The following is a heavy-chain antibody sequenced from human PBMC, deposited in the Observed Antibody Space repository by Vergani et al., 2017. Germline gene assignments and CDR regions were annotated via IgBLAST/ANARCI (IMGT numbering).Heavy chain of an antibody. V-gene: IGHV3-9*01. CDR2: ISWNSGSI. CDR1: GFTFDDYA. Sequence: EVQLVESGGGLVQPGRSLRLSCAASGFTFDDYAMHWVRQAPGKGLEWVSGISWNSGSIGYADSVKGRFTISRDNAKNSLYLQMNSLRDEDTALYYCGRSRYYYYYMDVWGKGTTVTVSS. J-gene: IGHJ6*03. CDR3: GRSRYYYYYMDV.